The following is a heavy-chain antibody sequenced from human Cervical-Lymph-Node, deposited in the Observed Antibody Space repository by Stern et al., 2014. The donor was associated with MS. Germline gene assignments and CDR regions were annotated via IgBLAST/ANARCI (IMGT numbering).Heavy chain of an antibody. CDR1: GFSLSTSGMC. Sequence: QITLKESGTALVKPTQTLTLTCTFSGFSLSTSGMCVSWIRQPPGKSLEWLARHAWDDDKLYSTSLKNRITNSKDTSTKQDVITMTNMDPVDTATYYCARTRVGGVHYFDYWGQGTLVTVSS. D-gene: IGHD3-16*01. CDR2: HAWDDDK. CDR3: ARTRVGGVHYFDY. J-gene: IGHJ4*02. V-gene: IGHV2-70*04.